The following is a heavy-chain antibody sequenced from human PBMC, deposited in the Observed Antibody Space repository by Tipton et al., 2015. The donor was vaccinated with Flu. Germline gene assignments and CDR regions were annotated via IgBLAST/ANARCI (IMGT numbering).Heavy chain of an antibody. CDR3: ARDKGYSSFDY. CDR2: IQEDGSEK. D-gene: IGHD4-11*01. V-gene: IGHV3-7*01. CDR1: GFTFSSYW. Sequence: SLRLSCAASGFTFSSYWMSWVRQAPGKGLEWVANIQEDGSEKNYVDSMKGRLTISRDNAKNSVYLQMNSLRAEGTAVYYCARDKGYSSFDYWGQGTLVTVSS. J-gene: IGHJ4*02.